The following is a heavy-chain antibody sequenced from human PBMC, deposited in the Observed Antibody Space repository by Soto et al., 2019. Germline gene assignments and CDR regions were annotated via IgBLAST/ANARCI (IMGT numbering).Heavy chain of an antibody. CDR3: ASNQKGPYTGMDV. CDR1: GYIFTNYD. V-gene: IGHV1-3*01. D-gene: IGHD5-18*01. Sequence: ASVKVSCQGSGYIFTNYDVHWVRQAPGQRLEWMGRIIGGNGDTKYSQKFQDRVTFTRDTSASTAYMDLSSLTSEDTAVYYCASNQKGPYTGMDVWGQGTTVTVSS. CDR2: IIGGNGDT. J-gene: IGHJ6*02.